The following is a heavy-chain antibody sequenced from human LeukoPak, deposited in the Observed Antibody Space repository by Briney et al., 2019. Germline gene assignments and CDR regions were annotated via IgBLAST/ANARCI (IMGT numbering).Heavy chain of an antibody. CDR3: AREAYSSRPPHGFDP. Sequence: SETLSLTCTVPGGSISSYFWTWIRQPPGKGLEWIGYIYYSGSTNYNPSLKSRVTISVDTSKNQFSLKLSSVTAADTAVYYCAREAYSSRPPHGFDPWGQGTLVTVSS. J-gene: IGHJ5*02. CDR1: GGSISSYF. D-gene: IGHD6-13*01. CDR2: IYYSGST. V-gene: IGHV4-59*08.